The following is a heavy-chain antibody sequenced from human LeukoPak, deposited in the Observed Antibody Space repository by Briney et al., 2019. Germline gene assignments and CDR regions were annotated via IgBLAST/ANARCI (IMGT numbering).Heavy chain of an antibody. CDR2: IYTSGSS. Sequence: PSETLSLTCTVSGGSISSSYWSWIRQPAGKGLEWIGRIYTSGSSNYNPSLKSRITMSVDTSKSEFSLNLTSVTAADTAVYYCARGGSYFYDYYMDVWGKGATVTVSS. CDR1: GGSISSSY. V-gene: IGHV4-4*07. D-gene: IGHD1-26*01. J-gene: IGHJ6*03. CDR3: ARGGSYFYDYYMDV.